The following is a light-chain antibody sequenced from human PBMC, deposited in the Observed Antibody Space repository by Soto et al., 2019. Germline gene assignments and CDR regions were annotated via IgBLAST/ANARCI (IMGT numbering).Light chain of an antibody. CDR2: DVN. CDR1: SSDVGGYIF. V-gene: IGLV2-8*01. CDR3: ASWDDNLNGGV. J-gene: IGLJ3*02. Sequence: QSALTQPPSASGSPGQSVTISCTGTSSDVGGYIFVSWYQQHPGKAPKLMIYDVNKRPSGVPDRFSGSKSDNTASLTVSGLQAEDEADYYCASWDDNLNGGVFGGGTKHRP.